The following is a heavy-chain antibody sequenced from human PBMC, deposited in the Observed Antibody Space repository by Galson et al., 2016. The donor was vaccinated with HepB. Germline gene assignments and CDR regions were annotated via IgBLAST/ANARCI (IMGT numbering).Heavy chain of an antibody. V-gene: IGHV3-30*04. CDR1: GFPFSSYA. CDR2: ISYDGSNK. J-gene: IGHJ3*02. Sequence: SLRLSCAASGFPFSSYAMHWVRQAPGKGLEWVAVISYDGSNKYYADSVKGRFTISRDNSKNTVYLQMNSLRAEDTALYYCARDGDYYDSSGRDAFDIWGQGTMVTVSP. CDR3: ARDGDYYDSSGRDAFDI. D-gene: IGHD3-22*01.